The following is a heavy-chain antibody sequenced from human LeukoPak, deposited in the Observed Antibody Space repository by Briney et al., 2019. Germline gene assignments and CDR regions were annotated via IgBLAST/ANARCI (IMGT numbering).Heavy chain of an antibody. CDR3: ARAEGSLPQYYYDSSGYFPFDY. CDR2: ISAYNGNT. CDR1: GYTFTSYG. D-gene: IGHD3-22*01. J-gene: IGHJ4*02. Sequence: ASVKVSCKASGYTFTSYGISWVRQAPGQGLEWMGWISAYNGNTNYAQKLQGRVTMTTDTSTSTAYMELRSLRSDDTAVYYCARAEGSLPQYYYDSSGYFPFDYWGQGTLVTVSS. V-gene: IGHV1-18*01.